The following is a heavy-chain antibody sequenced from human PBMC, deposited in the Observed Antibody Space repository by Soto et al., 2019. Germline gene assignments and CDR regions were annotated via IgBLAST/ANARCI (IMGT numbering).Heavy chain of an antibody. CDR3: ARLLGGTSVDY. CDR1: GYFFTRNW. D-gene: IGHD2-8*02. J-gene: IGHJ4*02. V-gene: IGHV5-51*01. CDR2: IYPGDSDT. Sequence: LGESLKISCKGSGYFFTRNWIGWVRQMPGKGLEWMGIIYPGDSDTKYSPSFQGQVTISADKSMSTAYLQWSRLKASDTAMYYCARLLGGTSVDYWGQGTLVTVSS.